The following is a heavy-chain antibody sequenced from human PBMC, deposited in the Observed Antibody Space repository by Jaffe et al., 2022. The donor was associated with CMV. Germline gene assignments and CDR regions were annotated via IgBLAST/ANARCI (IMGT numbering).Heavy chain of an antibody. CDR2: IGTGADT. CDR3: VRGGPYCGDAPTCPNWFGP. D-gene: IGHD5-12*01. Sequence: EVQLVESGGGLVQPGGSLRLRCVASGFRFSGHDMHWVRQGAGKGLEWVSSIGTGADTYYPSSVKGRFIVSRENARSSLFLQMNNLRVEDTAVYYCVRGGPYCGDAPTCPNWFGPWGQGTLVTVSS. CDR1: GFRFSGHD. J-gene: IGHJ5*02. V-gene: IGHV3-13*01.